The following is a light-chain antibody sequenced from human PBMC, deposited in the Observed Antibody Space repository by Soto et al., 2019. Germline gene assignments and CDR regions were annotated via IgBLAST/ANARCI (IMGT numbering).Light chain of an antibody. CDR2: EVS. V-gene: IGLV2-14*01. J-gene: IGLJ1*01. CDR3: ASYSTGDTLYV. Sequence: QSVLTQPASVSGSPGQSITISCTGTRGDVGAFNYVSWYQIQPGKAPKLMIYEVSSRPSGVSKRFSGSKSVNTASLSISGLQPEDEGDNYCASYSTGDTLYVFGSGTKVTVL. CDR1: RGDVGAFNY.